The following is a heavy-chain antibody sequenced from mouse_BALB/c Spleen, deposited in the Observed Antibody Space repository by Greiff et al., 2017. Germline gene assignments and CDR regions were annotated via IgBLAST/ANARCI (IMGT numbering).Heavy chain of an antibody. J-gene: IGHJ1*01. D-gene: IGHD1-1*01. CDR1: GFTFSSYT. Sequence: EVKLQESGGGLVKPGGSLKLSCAASGFTFSSYTMSWVRQTPEKRLEWVATISSGGSYTYYPDSVKGRFTISRDNAKNTLYLQMSSLKSEDTAMYYCTRSWDYYGSSPSYFDVWGAGTTVTVSS. V-gene: IGHV5-6-4*01. CDR2: ISSGGSYT. CDR3: TRSWDYYGSSPSYFDV.